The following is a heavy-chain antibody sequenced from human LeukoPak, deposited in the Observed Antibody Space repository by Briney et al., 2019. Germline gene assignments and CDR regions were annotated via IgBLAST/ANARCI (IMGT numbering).Heavy chain of an antibody. CDR2: ISGSGGST. D-gene: IGHD3-10*01. CDR1: GFTFSSYA. V-gene: IGHV3-23*01. J-gene: IGHJ3*02. CDR3: ARDRRMVRGVLDAFDI. Sequence: GGSLRLSCAASGFTFSSYAMSWVRQAPGKGLEWVSAISGSGGSTYYADSVKGRFTISRDNSKNTLYLQMNSLRAEDTAVYYCARDRRMVRGVLDAFDIWGQGTMVTVSS.